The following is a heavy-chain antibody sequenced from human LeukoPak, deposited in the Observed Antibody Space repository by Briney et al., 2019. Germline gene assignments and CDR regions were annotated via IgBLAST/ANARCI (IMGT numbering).Heavy chain of an antibody. V-gene: IGHV4-59*08. J-gene: IGHJ4*02. D-gene: IGHD2-15*01. Sequence: SETLSLTYTVSGGSINSYYWSWIRQPPGKGLEWIGYIHYSGTTNYNPSLKSRVTISVDTSKNHFSLKLSSVTAADTAVYFCARSAGKIDYWGQGTLVTVSS. CDR2: IHYSGTT. CDR3: ARSAGKIDY. CDR1: GGSINSYY.